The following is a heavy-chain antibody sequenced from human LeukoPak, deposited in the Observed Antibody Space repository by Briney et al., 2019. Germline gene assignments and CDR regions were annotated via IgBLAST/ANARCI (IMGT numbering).Heavy chain of an antibody. V-gene: IGHV4-4*07. D-gene: IGHD5-24*01. Sequence: SETLSLTCSVSGGSISSYYWSWIRQPAGKGLEWIGRIYTSGSTNYNPSLKSRVTMSVDTSKNQFSLKLSSVTAADTAVYYCARLGRDGYNWYFDYWGQGTLVTVSS. CDR2: IYTSGST. CDR1: GGSISSYY. CDR3: ARLGRDGYNWYFDY. J-gene: IGHJ4*02.